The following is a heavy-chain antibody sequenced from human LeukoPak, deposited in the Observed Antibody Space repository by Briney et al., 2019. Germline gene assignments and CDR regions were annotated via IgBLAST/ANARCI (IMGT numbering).Heavy chain of an antibody. CDR2: IYYSGST. V-gene: IGHV4-39*01. D-gene: IGHD2-2*02. Sequence: SETLSLTCTVSGGSISSSSYYWGWIRQPPGKGLEWIGSIYYSGSTYYNPSLKSRVTISVDTSKNQFSLKLSSVTAADTAVYYCERQYFVVPAAIGYFDYWGQGTLVTVSS. CDR1: GGSISSSSYY. J-gene: IGHJ4*02. CDR3: ERQYFVVPAAIGYFDY.